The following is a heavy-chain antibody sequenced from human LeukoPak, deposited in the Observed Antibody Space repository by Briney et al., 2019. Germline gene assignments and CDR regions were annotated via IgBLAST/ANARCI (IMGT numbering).Heavy chain of an antibody. D-gene: IGHD6-19*01. CDR3: ARERIAVAGGDYFDY. CDR2: IIPILGIA. CDR1: GGTFSSYA. J-gene: IGHJ4*02. V-gene: IGHV1-69*04. Sequence: SVKVSCKASGGTFSSYAISWVRQAPGQGLEWMGRIIPILGIANYAQKFQGRVTITADKSTSTAYMELSSLRSEDTAVYYCARERIAVAGGDYFDYWGQGTLVTVSS.